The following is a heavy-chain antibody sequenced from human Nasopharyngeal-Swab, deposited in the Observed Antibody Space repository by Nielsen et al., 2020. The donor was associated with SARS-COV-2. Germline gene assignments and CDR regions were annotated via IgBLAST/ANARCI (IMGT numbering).Heavy chain of an antibody. V-gene: IGHV5-51*01. CDR1: GYSITSNW. D-gene: IGHD4-17*01. J-gene: IGHJ2*01. Sequence: ASEKVSCTGSGYSITSNWNGWVRQKPGKGLEWMGIIYPGDSDPRYSPSFQGQVTIPADKSFSTAYLQGTRLKASDTAMYYCARRGPTGTTVLAHWYFDLWGRGTLVTVSS. CDR2: IYPGDSDP. CDR3: ARRGPTGTTVLAHWYFDL.